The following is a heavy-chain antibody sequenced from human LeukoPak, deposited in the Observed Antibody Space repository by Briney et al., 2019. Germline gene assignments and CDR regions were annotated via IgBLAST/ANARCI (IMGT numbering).Heavy chain of an antibody. Sequence: PSETLSLTCTVSGDSISTTSYFWGWIRQPPGKGLEWIGTFYYSGTNYNPSLKSRVTISVDTSKNQFSLKLSSVTAADTAVYYCAREGGDYNPYYFDYWGQGTLVTVSS. V-gene: IGHV4-39*07. CDR3: AREGGDYNPYYFDY. D-gene: IGHD4-17*01. J-gene: IGHJ4*02. CDR1: GDSISTTSYF. CDR2: FYYSGT.